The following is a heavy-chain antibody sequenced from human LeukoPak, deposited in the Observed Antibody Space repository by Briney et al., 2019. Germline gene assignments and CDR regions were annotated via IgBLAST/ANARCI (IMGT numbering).Heavy chain of an antibody. V-gene: IGHV3-23*01. Sequence: SGGSLRLSCAASGLTFSSYAMSWVRQAPGKGLEWVSAISGSGGSTYYADSVKGRFTISRDNSKNTLYLQMNSLRAEDTAVYYCAKHPGNIAAAGFVDYWGQGTLVTVSS. CDR3: AKHPGNIAAAGFVDY. J-gene: IGHJ4*02. CDR2: ISGSGGST. CDR1: GLTFSSYA. D-gene: IGHD6-13*01.